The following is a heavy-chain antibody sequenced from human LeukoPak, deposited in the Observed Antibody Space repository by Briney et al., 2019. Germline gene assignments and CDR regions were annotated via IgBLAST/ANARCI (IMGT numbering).Heavy chain of an antibody. D-gene: IGHD3-10*01. CDR2: IIPNRGGT. V-gene: IGHV1-2*02. CDR3: ARDVLVGGSHKFDY. CDR1: AYTFTSYG. J-gene: IGHJ4*02. Sequence: ASVTVSCKASAYTFTSYGISWVRQAPGQGLEWMGWIIPNRGGTNYAPKCQGRVTMASDTSINTAYIELSRLTSDDTAVYYCARDVLVGGSHKFDYWGQGTLVTVCS.